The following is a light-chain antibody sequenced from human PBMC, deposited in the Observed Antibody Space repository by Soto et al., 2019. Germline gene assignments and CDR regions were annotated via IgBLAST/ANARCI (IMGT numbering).Light chain of an antibody. CDR1: SSDLGGYNY. CDR3: SSYSSSSTLVL. J-gene: IGLJ2*01. Sequence: QSALTQPASVSGSPGQSITISCTGTSSDLGGYNYVSWYQHHPGKAPKLMIYEVTNRPSGVSNRFSGSKSGNTASLTISGLQAEDEADYYCSSYSSSSTLVLFGGVTKLTVL. V-gene: IGLV2-14*01. CDR2: EVT.